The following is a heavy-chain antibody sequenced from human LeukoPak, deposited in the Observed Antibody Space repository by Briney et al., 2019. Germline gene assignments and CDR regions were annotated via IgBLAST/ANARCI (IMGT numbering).Heavy chain of an antibody. Sequence: SETLSLTCTVSGGSISSGSYYWGWIRQPPGKGLEWIGSIYYTGSAYYKLSLKSRVSVSVDTSKNQFSLKLSSVTAADTALYYCARHEGSNGYFQEYWGQGTLVTVSS. V-gene: IGHV4-39*01. J-gene: IGHJ4*02. CDR2: IYYTGSA. CDR1: GGSISSGSYY. CDR3: ARHEGSNGYFQEY. D-gene: IGHD3-22*01.